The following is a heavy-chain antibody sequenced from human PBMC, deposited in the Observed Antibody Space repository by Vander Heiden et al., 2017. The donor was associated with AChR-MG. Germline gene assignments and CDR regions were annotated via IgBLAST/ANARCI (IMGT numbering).Heavy chain of an antibody. CDR1: GYTFTGHF. J-gene: IGHJ4*02. D-gene: IGHD1-26*01. CDR3: ARAGRPFDY. Sequence: QVQLVQSGAEVKRPGASVKVSCKTSGYTFTGHFMHWVRQAPGQGLEWMGWSNPKSGGTNYAQKFQGRVTMTRDTSFSTAYMELRRLRSDDTAVYYCARAGRPFDYWGQGTLVTVSS. CDR2: SNPKSGGT. V-gene: IGHV1-2*02.